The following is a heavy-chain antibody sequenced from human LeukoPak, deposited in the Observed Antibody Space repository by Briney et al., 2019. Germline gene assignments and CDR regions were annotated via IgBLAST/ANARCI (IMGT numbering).Heavy chain of an antibody. D-gene: IGHD3-22*01. CDR2: VNSNIGDT. Sequence: GASVKVSCKASGYSFTAYYIHWGRQAPGQGLKWMGWVNSNIGDTYYAQKFRGRLAITRDKSITTVHMERSSLRSNDTAVYYCARDVLGYDSSASDWGQGTLVTVSS. CDR3: ARDVLGYDSSASD. J-gene: IGHJ4*02. V-gene: IGHV1-2*02. CDR1: GYSFTAYY.